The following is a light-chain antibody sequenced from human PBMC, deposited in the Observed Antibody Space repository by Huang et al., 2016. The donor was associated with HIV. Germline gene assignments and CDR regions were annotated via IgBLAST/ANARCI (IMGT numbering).Light chain of an antibody. V-gene: IGKV1-NL1*01. CDR2: AAS. CDR1: QGISNS. CDR3: QQYYANPQT. J-gene: IGKJ2*01. Sequence: DIQMTQSPSSLSASVGDRVTITCRASQGISNSLAWYQQNPGEAPKRLLYAASRLESGVPSRFSGRGSGTDYTLTISSLQPEDSATYYCQQYYANPQTFGQGTKLEI.